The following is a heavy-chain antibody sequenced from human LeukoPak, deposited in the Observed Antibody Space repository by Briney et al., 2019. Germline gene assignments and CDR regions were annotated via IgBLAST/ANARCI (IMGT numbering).Heavy chain of an antibody. D-gene: IGHD6-19*01. J-gene: IGHJ6*03. CDR2: ISSSGSTI. CDR1: GFTFSSYE. CDR3: ARGGYSSGWYFSGYYYMDV. V-gene: IGHV3-48*03. Sequence: GGSLRLSCAASGFTFSSYEMNWVRQAPGKGLEWVSYISSSGSTIYYADSVKGRFTISRDNAKNSLYLQMNSLRAEDTAVYYCARGGYSSGWYFSGYYYMDVWGKGTTVTISS.